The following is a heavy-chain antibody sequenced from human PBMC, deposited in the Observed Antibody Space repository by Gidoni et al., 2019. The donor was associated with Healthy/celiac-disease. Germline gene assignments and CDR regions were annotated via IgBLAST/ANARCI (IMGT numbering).Heavy chain of an antibody. CDR2: IYYSGST. CDR3: ARHTRYCSSTSCYDFDP. Sequence: QLQLQESGPGLVKPSETLSLTCTVSGGSISSSSYYWGWIRQPPGKGLEWIGSIYYSGSTYYNPSLKSRVSISVDTSKNQCTLKLSSVTAADTAVYYCARHTRYCSSTSCYDFDPWGQGTLVTVSS. D-gene: IGHD2-2*01. J-gene: IGHJ5*02. CDR1: GGSISSSSYY. V-gene: IGHV4-39*01.